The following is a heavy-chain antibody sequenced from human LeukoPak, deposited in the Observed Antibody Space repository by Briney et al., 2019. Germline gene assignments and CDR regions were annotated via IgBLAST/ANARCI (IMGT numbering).Heavy chain of an antibody. CDR1: GFSFSGAW. CDR3: AAWTDRGYNF. Sequence: GESLRLSCAASGFSFSGAWMNWVRQAPGKGLEWVANINPDGSQKRFVDSVMGRFTMSRDNAKNSLYLQMNSLRSEDTAVFYCAAWTDRGYNFWGQGTLVTVSS. V-gene: IGHV3-7*01. J-gene: IGHJ4*02. CDR2: INPDGSQK. D-gene: IGHD5-24*01.